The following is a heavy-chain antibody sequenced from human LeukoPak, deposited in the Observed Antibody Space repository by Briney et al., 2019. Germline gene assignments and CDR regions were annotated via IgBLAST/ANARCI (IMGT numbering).Heavy chain of an antibody. CDR2: ISAYNGNT. CDR3: ARVDIVVVPAENWFDP. J-gene: IGHJ5*02. V-gene: IGHV1-18*01. CDR1: GYTFTSYG. Sequence: ASVKVSCKASGYTFTSYGISWVRQAPGQGLEWMGWISAYNGNTNYAQKLQGRVTMTTDTSTSTAYMELRSLRSDDTAVYYCARVDIVVVPAENWFDPWAREPWSPSPQ. D-gene: IGHD2-2*01.